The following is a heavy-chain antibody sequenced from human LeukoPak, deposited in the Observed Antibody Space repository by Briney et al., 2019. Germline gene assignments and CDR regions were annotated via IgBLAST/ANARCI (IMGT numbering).Heavy chain of an antibody. CDR2: IWYDGSNK. D-gene: IGHD6-19*01. J-gene: IGHJ4*02. CDR3: ARDLGPAPGISVGGSGFGY. V-gene: IGHV3-33*08. Sequence: GGSLRLSCAASGFTFSSYAMSWVRQAPGKGLEWVAVIWYDGSNKYYADSVKGRFTISRDNSKNTLYLQMNSLRAEDTAVYYCARDLGPAPGISVGGSGFGYWGQGTLVTVSS. CDR1: GFTFSSYA.